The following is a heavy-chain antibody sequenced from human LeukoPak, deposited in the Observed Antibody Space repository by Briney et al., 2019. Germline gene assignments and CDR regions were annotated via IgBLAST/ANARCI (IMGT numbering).Heavy chain of an antibody. V-gene: IGHV3-48*04. J-gene: IGHJ6*03. Sequence: EAGGSLRLSCAASGFTFSSYAMSWIRQAPGKGLEWVSYISGSGTVIRYADSVKGRFTISRDNAKNSLYLQMNSLRAEDTAVYYCARHPTEDYDFWSGYYGYYYYYMDVWGKGTTVTVSS. CDR3: ARHPTEDYDFWSGYYGYYYYYMDV. CDR2: ISGSGTVI. D-gene: IGHD3-3*01. CDR1: GFTFSSYA.